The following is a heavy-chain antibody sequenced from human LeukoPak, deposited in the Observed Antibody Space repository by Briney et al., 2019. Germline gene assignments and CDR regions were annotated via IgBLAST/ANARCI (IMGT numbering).Heavy chain of an antibody. CDR1: GYSFADYY. V-gene: IGHV1-2*02. D-gene: IGHD3-10*01. J-gene: IGHJ5*02. CDR3: ATNILVRDIINWFDP. CDR2: IKPNSGGT. Sequence: ASVKVSCKASGYSFADYYMHWVRQAPGQGLEWMGWIKPNSGGTRSAQKFQGRVTMTRDASISTAYMELSSLRYDDTAVYYCATNILVRDIINWFDPWGQGTLVTVSS.